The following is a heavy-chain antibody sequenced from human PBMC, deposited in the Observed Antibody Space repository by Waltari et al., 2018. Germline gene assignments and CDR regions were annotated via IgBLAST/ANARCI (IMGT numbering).Heavy chain of an antibody. D-gene: IGHD6-13*01. J-gene: IGHJ3*02. Sequence: QVQLQESGPGLVKPSETLSLTCTVSGGSISSYYWSWIRQPAGKGLEWIGRIYTSGSTNYNPSLESRVTMSVDTSKNQFSLKLSSVTAADTAVYYCARSIGAAGVDAFDIWGQGTMVTVSS. CDR3: ARSIGAAGVDAFDI. CDR2: IYTSGST. V-gene: IGHV4-4*07. CDR1: GGSISSYY.